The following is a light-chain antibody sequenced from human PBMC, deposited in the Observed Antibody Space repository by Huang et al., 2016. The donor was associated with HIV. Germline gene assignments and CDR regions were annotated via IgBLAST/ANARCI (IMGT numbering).Light chain of an antibody. CDR3: QQSYSPRT. CDR1: QSISNY. V-gene: IGKV1-39*01. CDR2: AAS. J-gene: IGKJ3*01. Sequence: DIQLTQSPSSLSASVGDSVTITCRARQSISNYLNWYQQKPGKAPKLLIYAASSLQSGVPSRVSGLGSGTDFTLTISSLQPEDSAAYYCQQSYSPRTFGPGTKVDIK.